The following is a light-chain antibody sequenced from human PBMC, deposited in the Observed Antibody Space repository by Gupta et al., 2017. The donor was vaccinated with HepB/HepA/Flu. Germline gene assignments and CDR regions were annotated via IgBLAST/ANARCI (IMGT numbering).Light chain of an antibody. CDR1: TIGSKS. CDR2: DDS. V-gene: IGLV3-21*03. CDR3: HVWDSSDVV. Sequence: SYVLTQPPSVSVAPGKTARITCGGNTIGSKSVHWYQQKSGQAPVLVVYDDSVRPSGLPERFSGSNSGNTATLTISRVEAGDEADYYCHVWDSSDVVFGGGTKLTVL. J-gene: IGLJ2*01.